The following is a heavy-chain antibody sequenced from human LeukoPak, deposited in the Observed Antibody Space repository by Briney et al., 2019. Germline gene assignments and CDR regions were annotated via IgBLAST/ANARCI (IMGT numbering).Heavy chain of an antibody. CDR3: ARSWFGELTGVDY. J-gene: IGHJ4*02. V-gene: IGHV3-21*01. CDR1: GFTFSSYS. Sequence: PGGSLRLSCAASGFTFSSYSMNWVRQAPGKGLEWASSISSSSSYIYYADSVKGRFTISRDNAKNSLYLQMNSLRAEDTAVYYCARSWFGELTGVDYWGQGTLVTVSS. D-gene: IGHD3-10*01. CDR2: ISSSSSYI.